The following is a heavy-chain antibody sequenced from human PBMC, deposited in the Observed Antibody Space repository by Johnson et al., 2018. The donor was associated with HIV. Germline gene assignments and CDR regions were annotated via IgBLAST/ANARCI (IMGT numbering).Heavy chain of an antibody. CDR1: RITFSRYW. J-gene: IGHJ3*02. Sequence: QVQLVESGGGLVKPGGSLRLSCAASRITFSRYWMTWVRQAPGKGLEWVALISYDGGIKHYADSVKGRFTISRDTSKNTLYLQMNSLRPEDTAGYYCARDYREANAFDIWGQGTMVTVSS. CDR3: ARDYREANAFDI. CDR2: ISYDGGIK. D-gene: IGHD1-26*01. V-gene: IGHV3-30-3*01.